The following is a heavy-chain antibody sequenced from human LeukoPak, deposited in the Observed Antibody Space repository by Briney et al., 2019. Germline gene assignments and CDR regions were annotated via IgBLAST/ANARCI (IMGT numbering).Heavy chain of an antibody. CDR1: GFTFGDYA. CDR2: IRSKAYGETA. V-gene: IGHV3-49*03. J-gene: IGHJ4*02. Sequence: GGSLRLSCTASGFTFGDYAMSWIRQAPGKGREWVGFIRSKAYGETADYAASVKGRFTISRDDSKAIAYLQMNSLKTEDTAVYHCTRDRGAYNLYDYWGQGTLVTVSS. D-gene: IGHD1-1*01. CDR3: TRDRGAYNLYDY.